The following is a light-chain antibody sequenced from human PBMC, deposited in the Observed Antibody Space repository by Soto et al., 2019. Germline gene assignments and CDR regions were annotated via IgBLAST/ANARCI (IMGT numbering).Light chain of an antibody. Sequence: DVVMTQSPLSLPVTLGQPASISCRSSQGLVYIDGNTYLSWFQQRPGQSPRRLIYKVSDRDSGVPDRFSGRGSGTDFTLKISRVEAEDVGIYYCMQGTHWPRTFGQGTRLEIK. V-gene: IGKV2-30*01. J-gene: IGKJ5*01. CDR2: KVS. CDR1: QGLVYIDGNTY. CDR3: MQGTHWPRT.